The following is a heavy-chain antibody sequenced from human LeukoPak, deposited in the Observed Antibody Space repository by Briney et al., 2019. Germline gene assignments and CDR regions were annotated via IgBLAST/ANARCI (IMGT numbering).Heavy chain of an antibody. CDR1: GFIFSTYS. J-gene: IGHJ4*02. CDR2: ISSSSSYI. V-gene: IGHV3-21*01. CDR3: ARASYSGSYYFDY. D-gene: IGHD1-26*01. Sequence: GGSLRLSCAASGFIFSTYSMNWVRQAPGKGLEWVSSISSSSSYIYYADSVKGRFTISRDNAKNSLYLQMNSLRAEDTAVYYCARASYSGSYYFDYWGQGTLVTVSS.